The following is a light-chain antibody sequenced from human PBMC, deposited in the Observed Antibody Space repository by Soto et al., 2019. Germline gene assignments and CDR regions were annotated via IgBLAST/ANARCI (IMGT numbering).Light chain of an antibody. V-gene: IGKV3-20*01. CDR3: QQYGNSRWT. CDR1: QSVSSRY. Sequence: EIVLTQSPGTLSLSPGERATLSCRASQSVSSRYLARYQQKPGQAPRLFISGASTRGTGIPDRFSGSGSGTDFTLTISRLEPEDFAVYYCQQYGNSRWTFGQGTKVEIK. CDR2: GAS. J-gene: IGKJ1*01.